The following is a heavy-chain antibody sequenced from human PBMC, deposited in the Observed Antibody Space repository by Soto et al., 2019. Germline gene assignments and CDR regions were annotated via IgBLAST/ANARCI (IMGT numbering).Heavy chain of an antibody. D-gene: IGHD5-18*01. CDR3: AITPRSSYGPFDY. V-gene: IGHV3-11*06. CDR1: VFTFNDYY. Sequence: GWSLRLSCLASVFTFNDYYMSWIRQAPGKGLEWLSYISVTSAYTNYAESVKGRFTISRDNAQNSLYLQMNSLRAEDTALYYCAITPRSSYGPFDYWGRGTLVTVSS. CDR2: ISVTSAYT. J-gene: IGHJ4*02.